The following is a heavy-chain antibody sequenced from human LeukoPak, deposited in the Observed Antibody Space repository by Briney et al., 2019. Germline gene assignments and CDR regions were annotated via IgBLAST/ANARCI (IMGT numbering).Heavy chain of an antibody. J-gene: IGHJ6*02. CDR1: GYTLTELS. V-gene: IGHV1-24*01. CDR2: FDPEGGET. Sequence: ASVKVSCKVSGYTLTELSMHWVRQAPGKGLEWMGGFDPEGGETIYAQKFQGRVTMTEDTSTDTAYMELSSLRSEDTAVYYCATGQYQLLYGGYYYGMDVWGQGTTVTVSS. D-gene: IGHD2-2*02. CDR3: ATGQYQLLYGGYYYGMDV.